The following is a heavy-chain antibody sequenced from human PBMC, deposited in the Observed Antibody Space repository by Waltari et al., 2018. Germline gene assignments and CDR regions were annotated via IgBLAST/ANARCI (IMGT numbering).Heavy chain of an antibody. Sequence: GYTLTELSMHWVRQAPGKGLEWMGGFDPEDGETIYAQKFQGRVTMTEDTSTDTAYMELSSLRSEDTAVYYCATENRARWLTPVDYWGQGTLVTVSS. D-gene: IGHD3-22*01. CDR2: FDPEDGET. CDR1: GYTLTELS. CDR3: ATENRARWLTPVDY. J-gene: IGHJ4*02. V-gene: IGHV1-24*01.